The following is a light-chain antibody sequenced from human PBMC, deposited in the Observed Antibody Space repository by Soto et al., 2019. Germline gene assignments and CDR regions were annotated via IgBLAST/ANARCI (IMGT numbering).Light chain of an antibody. Sequence: MVMTKSPAVLSVSPGESATLSCRASQSVNSNYLAWYQQHPGQPPRLLIYGISTRATGIPARFSGSGSGTEFSLTISSLQSEDFAVYYCQQYSKWPITFGQGTRLEIK. V-gene: IGKV3-15*01. J-gene: IGKJ5*01. CDR1: QSVNSN. CDR2: GIS. CDR3: QQYSKWPIT.